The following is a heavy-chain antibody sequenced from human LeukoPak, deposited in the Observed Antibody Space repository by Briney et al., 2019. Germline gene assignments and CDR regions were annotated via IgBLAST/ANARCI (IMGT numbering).Heavy chain of an antibody. CDR3: ARGSIAAAGYYFDY. CDR2: IHYTGRT. CDR1: GGSISNSY. J-gene: IGHJ4*02. Sequence: SETLSLTCTVSGGSISNSYWSWIRQPPGKGLESIGYIHYTGRTNYNPSLKSRVTISVDTSKNQFSLKLSSVTAADTAVYYCARGSIAAAGYYFDYWGQGTLVTVSS. D-gene: IGHD6-13*01. V-gene: IGHV4-59*12.